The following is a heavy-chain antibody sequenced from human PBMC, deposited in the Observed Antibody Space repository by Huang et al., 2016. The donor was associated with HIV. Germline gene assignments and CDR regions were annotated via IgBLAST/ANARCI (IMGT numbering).Heavy chain of an antibody. CDR1: GFSLNHKGVG. D-gene: IGHD7-27*01. V-gene: IGHV2-5*02. CDR2: LYWDYDK. J-gene: IGHJ6*03. Sequence: QITLKESGPTVIKPTQTLTLNCSFSGFSLNHKGVGVGWISQPPGKALEWLVLLYWDYDKRFTPTLKNRITITKDTSKNQVVFTMTNLDPMDTGTYYCAHIGRLGNYYMDVWGNGTTVTVSS. CDR3: AHIGRLGNYYMDV.